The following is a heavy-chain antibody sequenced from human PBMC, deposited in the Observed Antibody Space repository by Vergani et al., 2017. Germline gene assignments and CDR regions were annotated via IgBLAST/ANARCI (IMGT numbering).Heavy chain of an antibody. V-gene: IGHV4-34*01. D-gene: IGHD6-13*01. CDR2: INHSGST. Sequence: QVQLQQWGAGLWKPSETLSLTCAVYGGPFSGYYWSGIRQPPGKGLEWIGEINHSGSTNYNPSLKSRVTISVDTSKNQFSLKLSSVTAADTAVYYCASLGRIAAAGSRSGWFDPWGQGTLVTVSS. CDR3: ASLGRIAAAGSRSGWFDP. CDR1: GGPFSGYY. J-gene: IGHJ5*02.